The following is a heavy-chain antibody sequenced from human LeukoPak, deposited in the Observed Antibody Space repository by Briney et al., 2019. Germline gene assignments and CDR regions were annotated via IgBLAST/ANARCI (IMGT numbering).Heavy chain of an antibody. J-gene: IGHJ3*02. D-gene: IGHD3-10*01. CDR2: ISGGGGTT. CDR1: GFIFSSYA. Sequence: GGSLTLSCSASGFIFSSYAMQWLRQAPGKGLEYVSAISGGGGTTYYANSVKGRFTISRDNPKNTLYFQMDSLRAEDMAVYYCARGGIKGPHDAYDIWGQGTVVTVSS. CDR3: ARGGIKGPHDAYDI. V-gene: IGHV3-64*01.